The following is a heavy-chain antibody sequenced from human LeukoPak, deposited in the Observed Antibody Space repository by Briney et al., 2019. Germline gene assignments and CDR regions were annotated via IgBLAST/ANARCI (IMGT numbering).Heavy chain of an antibody. CDR1: GYTFTGYY. Sequence: ASVKVSCKASGYTFTGYYMHWVRQAPGQGLEWMGWINPNSGGTNYAQKFQGRVTMTRDTSISTAYMELSRLRSDDTAVYYCARAQRWGADIVVVPAAIWGSSYYFDYWGQGTLVTVSS. CDR3: ARAQRWGADIVVVPAAIWGSSYYFDY. CDR2: INPNSGGT. V-gene: IGHV1-2*02. J-gene: IGHJ4*02. D-gene: IGHD2-2*02.